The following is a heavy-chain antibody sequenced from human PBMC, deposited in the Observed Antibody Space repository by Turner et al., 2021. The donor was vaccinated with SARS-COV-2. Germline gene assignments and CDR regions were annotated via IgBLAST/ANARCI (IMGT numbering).Heavy chain of an antibody. D-gene: IGHD4-17*01. CDR2: INSDGSST. J-gene: IGHJ4*02. CDR3: ARDEGAGDDYGDYGLGDCSDY. Sequence: EVQLVESGGGLVQPGGSLRLSCAASGFTFSSYWMHWVRQAPGKGLGWVSRINSDGSSTSYADSVKGRFTISRDNAKNSLYLQMNSLRAEDTAVYYCARDEGAGDDYGDYGLGDCSDYWGQGTLVTVSS. V-gene: IGHV3-74*01. CDR1: GFTFSSYW.